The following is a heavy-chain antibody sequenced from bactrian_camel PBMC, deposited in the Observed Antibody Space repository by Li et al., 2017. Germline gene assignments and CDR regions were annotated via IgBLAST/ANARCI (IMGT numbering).Heavy chain of an antibody. D-gene: IGHD6*01. Sequence: HVQLVESGGGLVQPGGSLTLSCEASGFTFSNRIMSWVRQAPGKGLEWVSTIYPDESTTNYADSVKGRFTISGDNAKATVYLQMNSLKPEDTAVYFCTRDGSGWYLDYWGQGTQVTVS. J-gene: IGHJ4*01. V-gene: IGHV3S7*01. CDR2: IYPDESTT. CDR1: GFTFSNRI. CDR3: TRDGSGWYLDY.